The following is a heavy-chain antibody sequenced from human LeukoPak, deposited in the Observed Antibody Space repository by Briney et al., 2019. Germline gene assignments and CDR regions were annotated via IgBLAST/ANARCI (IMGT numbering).Heavy chain of an antibody. Sequence: GESLKISCQGSGYSFTTNWIGWMRQMPGKGLEWMGIIYPGDSDTRYSPSFQGQVTISADKSINTAYLQWSSLKASDTAIYYCARQVAAAGTGGLLLGYGMDVWGQGTTVTVSS. CDR2: IYPGDSDT. CDR1: GYSFTTNW. CDR3: ARQVAAAGTGGLLLGYGMDV. D-gene: IGHD6-13*01. J-gene: IGHJ6*02. V-gene: IGHV5-51*01.